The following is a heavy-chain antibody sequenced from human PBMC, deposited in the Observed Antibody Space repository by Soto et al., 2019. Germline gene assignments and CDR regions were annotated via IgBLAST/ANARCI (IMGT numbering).Heavy chain of an antibody. D-gene: IGHD6-13*01. CDR1: GGTFSSYA. CDR3: ARDGAAAVNFGVDV. Sequence: QVQLVQSGSEVKKPGSSVKVSCKASGGTFSSYAISWVRQAPVQGLEWMGGIIPIFGTANYAQKFQGRVTITADKSTSTAYMELSSLRSEDTAVHYSARDGAAAVNFGVDVCGQGATVTVSS. J-gene: IGHJ6*02. V-gene: IGHV1-69*06. CDR2: IIPIFGTA.